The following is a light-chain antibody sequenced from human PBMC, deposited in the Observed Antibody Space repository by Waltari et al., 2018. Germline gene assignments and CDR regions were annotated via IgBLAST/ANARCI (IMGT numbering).Light chain of an antibody. CDR3: QKYGTLPAT. Sequence: EIVLTQSPGTLSSSPGERVPLSCRASQSVTRTLAWYQQKPGQAPRLLIYDASTRATGIPDRFSGSGSGTDFSLTISRLEPEDFAVYYCQKYGTLPATFGQGTKVEIK. V-gene: IGKV3-20*01. J-gene: IGKJ1*01. CDR1: QSVTRT. CDR2: DAS.